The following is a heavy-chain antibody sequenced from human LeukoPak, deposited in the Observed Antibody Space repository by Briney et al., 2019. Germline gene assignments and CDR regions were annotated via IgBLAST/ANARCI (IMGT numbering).Heavy chain of an antibody. CDR2: IYYSGST. CDR3: ARGQGGMVRGAEPPYYYYGMDV. D-gene: IGHD3-10*01. J-gene: IGHJ6*02. CDR1: GGSISSYY. V-gene: IGHV4-59*01. Sequence: SETLSLTCTVSGGSISSYYWSWIRQPPGKGPEWIGYIYYSGSTNYNPSLKSRVTISVDTSKNQFSLKLSSVTAADTAVYYCARGQGGMVRGAEPPYYYYGMDVWGQGTTVTVSS.